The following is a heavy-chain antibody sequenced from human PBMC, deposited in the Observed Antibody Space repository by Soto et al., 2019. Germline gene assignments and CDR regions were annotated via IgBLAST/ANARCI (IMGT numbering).Heavy chain of an antibody. CDR1: GFYFVSYT. J-gene: IGHJ5*01. Sequence: GGSLRLSCAASGFYFVSYTMNWVRQAPGKGLEWVSSISGDRSYIYYADSVKGRFTISRDNAKNSLFLQMNSLRVEDTAVYYCVRDLSAYNWFVLWGPGILVSV. CDR3: VRDLSAYNWFVL. V-gene: IGHV3-21*01. CDR2: ISGDRSYI.